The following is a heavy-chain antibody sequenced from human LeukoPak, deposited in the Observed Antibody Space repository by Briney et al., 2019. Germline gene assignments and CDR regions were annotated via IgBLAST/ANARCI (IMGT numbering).Heavy chain of an antibody. D-gene: IGHD2-15*01. V-gene: IGHV3-23*01. J-gene: IGHJ4*02. CDR3: AGVVAATGYFDY. CDR1: GFTFSSYG. CDR2: ISGSGGST. Sequence: GRSLRLSCAASGFTFSSYGMHWVRQAPGKGLEWVSAISGSGGSTYYADSVKGRFTISRDNSKNTLYLQMNSLRAEDTAVYYCAGVVAATGYFDYWGQGTLVTVSS.